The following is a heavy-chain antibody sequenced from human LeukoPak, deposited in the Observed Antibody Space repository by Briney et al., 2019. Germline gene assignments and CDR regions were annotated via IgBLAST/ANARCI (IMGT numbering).Heavy chain of an antibody. V-gene: IGHV4-39*07. J-gene: IGHJ4*02. CDR3: ARPNWNDLHFDY. CDR2: IFYSGST. Sequence: PSETLSLTCTVSGGSISTSNYYWGWIRQPPGKGLEWIGNIFYSGSTYYSPSLRSRVTISVDTSKNQFSLRLSSVTAADTAVYYCARPNWNDLHFDYWGQGTLVTVSS. D-gene: IGHD1-1*01. CDR1: GGSISTSNYY.